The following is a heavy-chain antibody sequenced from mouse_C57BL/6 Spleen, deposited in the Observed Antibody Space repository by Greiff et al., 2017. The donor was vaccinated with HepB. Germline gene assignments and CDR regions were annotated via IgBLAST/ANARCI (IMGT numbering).Heavy chain of an antibody. Sequence: QVHVKQPGAELVKPGASVKMSCKASGYTFTSYWITWVKQRPGQGLEWIGDIYPGSGSTNYNEKFKSKATLTVDTSSSTAYMQLSSLTSEDSAVYYCARSGDYLDYWGQGTTLTVSS. CDR1: GYTFTSYW. CDR2: IYPGSGST. J-gene: IGHJ2*01. D-gene: IGHD3-1*01. CDR3: ARSGDYLDY. V-gene: IGHV1-55*01.